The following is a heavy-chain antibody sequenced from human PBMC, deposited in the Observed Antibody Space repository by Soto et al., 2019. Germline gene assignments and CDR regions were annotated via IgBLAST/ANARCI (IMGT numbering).Heavy chain of an antibody. J-gene: IGHJ4*02. V-gene: IGHV3-64D*06. CDR1: GLTFSIYA. Sequence: PGVYLRLSCSAYGLTFSIYAMHWVRQAPGKGLEYVSSISTNGGSTHYADSVKGRFTISRDNSKNTVYLQMSSLRAEDTAVYYCVKGEYYYDGSAYYPFDYWGQGT. CDR3: VKGEYYYDGSAYYPFDY. CDR2: ISTNGGST. D-gene: IGHD3-22*01.